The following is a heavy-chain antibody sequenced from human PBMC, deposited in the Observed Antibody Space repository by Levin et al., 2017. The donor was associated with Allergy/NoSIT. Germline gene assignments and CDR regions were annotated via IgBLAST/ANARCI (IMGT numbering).Heavy chain of an antibody. V-gene: IGHV3-23*01. Sequence: PGGSLRLSCAASGFTFSSYAMSWVRQAPGKGLEWVSAISGSGGSTYYADSVKGRFTISRDNSKNTLYLQMNSLRAEDTAVYYCAKDLNFGERVVVVAASFDYWGQGTLVTVSS. D-gene: IGHD2-15*01. CDR1: GFTFSSYA. J-gene: IGHJ4*02. CDR2: ISGSGGST. CDR3: AKDLNFGERVVVVAASFDY.